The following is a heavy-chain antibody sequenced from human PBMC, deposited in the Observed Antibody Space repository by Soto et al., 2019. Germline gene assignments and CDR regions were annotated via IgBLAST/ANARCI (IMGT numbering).Heavy chain of an antibody. CDR2: INPNSGGT. J-gene: IGHJ6*02. V-gene: IGHV1-2*02. Sequence: ASVKVSCKASGYTFTGYYMHWVRQAPGQGLEWMGWINPNSGGTNYAQKFQGRVTMTRDTSISTAYMELSRPRSDATAVYYCARDGIVVVPARGMDVWGQGTTVTVSS. CDR3: ARDGIVVVPARGMDV. D-gene: IGHD2-2*01. CDR1: GYTFTGYY.